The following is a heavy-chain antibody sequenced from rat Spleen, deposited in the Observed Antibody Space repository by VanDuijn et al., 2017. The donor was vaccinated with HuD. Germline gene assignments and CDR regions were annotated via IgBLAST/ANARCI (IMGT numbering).Heavy chain of an antibody. CDR1: GFTFSDYY. J-gene: IGHJ2*01. V-gene: IGHV5-7*01. CDR3: AIRTTGLFDY. Sequence: EVQLVESGGGLVQPGRSLKLSCAASGFTFSDYYMAWVRQAPKKGLEWVATISYDGSITYYRDSVKGRFTISRDNAKNTLYLQMDSLRSEDTATYYCAIRTTGLFDYWGQGVMVTVSS. D-gene: IGHD4-1*01. CDR2: ISYDGSIT.